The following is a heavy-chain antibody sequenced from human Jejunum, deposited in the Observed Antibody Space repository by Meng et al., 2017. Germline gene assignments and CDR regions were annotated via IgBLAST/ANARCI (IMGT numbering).Heavy chain of an antibody. Sequence: VRLLDSGDVLVKPGASLRLSCEASGFTFNDAWINWVRQSPGKGLEWVGTVKAKADGGTTHYAAPVKGRFTISRDESESTLYLQMNSLKTEDTALYYCTTMLAFREGVDFWGQGTLVTVSS. CDR3: TTMLAFREGVDF. CDR2: VKAKADGGTT. J-gene: IGHJ4*02. CDR1: GFTFNDAW. D-gene: IGHD3-10*02. V-gene: IGHV3-15*01.